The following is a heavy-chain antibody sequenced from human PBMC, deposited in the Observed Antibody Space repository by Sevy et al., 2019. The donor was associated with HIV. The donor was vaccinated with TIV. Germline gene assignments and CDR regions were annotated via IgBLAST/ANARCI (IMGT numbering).Heavy chain of an antibody. J-gene: IGHJ4*02. CDR2: INHSGST. V-gene: IGHV4-34*01. Sequence: SESLSLTCAVYGGSFSGYYWNWIRQPPGKGLEWIGEINHSGSTNYNPSIESRVTISVDTSRNQFSLRLSSVTAADTAVYYCARYRVAGNFDYWGQGTLVTVSS. CDR3: ARYRVAGNFDY. CDR1: GGSFSGYY. D-gene: IGHD6-19*01.